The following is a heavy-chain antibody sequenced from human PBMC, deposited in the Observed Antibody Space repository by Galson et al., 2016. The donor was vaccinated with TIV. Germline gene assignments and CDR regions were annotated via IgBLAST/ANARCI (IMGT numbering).Heavy chain of an antibody. CDR1: GDSVSSTSAA. D-gene: IGHD3-3*01. J-gene: IGHJ4*02. CDR3: ARGAPSVFGVIMTLDY. Sequence: CAISGDSVSSTSAAWNWIRQSPSRGLEWLGRTYYGSTWYNDYAASLKRRITINPDTSKNQFSLQLTSVTPEDAAVYHCARGAPSVFGVIMTLDYWGQGTLVTVSS. V-gene: IGHV6-1*01. CDR2: TYYGSTWYN.